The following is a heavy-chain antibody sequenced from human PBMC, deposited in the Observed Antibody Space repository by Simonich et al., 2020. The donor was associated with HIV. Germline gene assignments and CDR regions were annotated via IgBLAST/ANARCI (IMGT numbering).Heavy chain of an antibody. CDR3: ARDRGVAAPGVLAFDI. V-gene: IGHV1-18*01. J-gene: IGHJ3*02. CDR1: GYTFTSYG. CDR2: TSAYNGNT. D-gene: IGHD6-13*01. Sequence: QVQLVQSGAEVKKPGASVKVSCKASGYTFTSYGFSWVRQAPGQGLEWMGRTSAYNGNTKYAQKVQGRVTMTTDTSTSTAYMELRSLISDDTAVYYCARDRGVAAPGVLAFDIWGQGTMVTVSS.